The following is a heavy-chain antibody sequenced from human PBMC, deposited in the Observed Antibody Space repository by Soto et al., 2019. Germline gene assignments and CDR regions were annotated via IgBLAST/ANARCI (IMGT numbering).Heavy chain of an antibody. CDR1: GFTFASYA. Sequence: GGSLRLSCAASGFTFASYAMAWVRQAPGKXVEWVSGIDASGSRTYYADSVKGRFTISRDNSRNTLFLQMDNLRGEDTAIYYCAKDPAIPGLSAAGACLDSWGQGTLVTVSS. CDR3: AKDPAIPGLSAAGACLDS. J-gene: IGHJ4*02. D-gene: IGHD6-19*01. V-gene: IGHV3-23*01. CDR2: IDASGSRT.